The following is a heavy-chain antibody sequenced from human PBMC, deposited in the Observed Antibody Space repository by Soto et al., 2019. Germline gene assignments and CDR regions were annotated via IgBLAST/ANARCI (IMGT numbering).Heavy chain of an antibody. V-gene: IGHV1-18*01. CDR2: INAYNGHT. CDR1: GYTFNNYG. D-gene: IGHD2-2*01. Sequence: QVKLVQSGAEVKQPGASVKVSCKASGYTFNNYGITWVRQAPGQGLEWMGWINAYNGHTNYAQKFQDRVTMTTDTTTRTVYMELRSLRSDDTAVIYCARAMARDQSDQWGQGTLVPVSS. J-gene: IGHJ4*02. CDR3: ARAMARDQSDQ.